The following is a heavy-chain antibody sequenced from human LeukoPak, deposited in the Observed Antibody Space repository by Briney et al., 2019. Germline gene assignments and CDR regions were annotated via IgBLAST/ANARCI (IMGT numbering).Heavy chain of an antibody. D-gene: IGHD3-10*01. Sequence: GGSLRLSCAASGFTFSSYGMHWVRQAPGRGLEWLAFIRYDGSNEYYADSVKGRFTISRDNSKNTLYLQMNSLRAEDTAVYYCAKDRGFGSGTGYYFDYWGQGTLVSVSS. CDR1: GFTFSSYG. V-gene: IGHV3-30*02. CDR2: IRYDGSNE. J-gene: IGHJ4*02. CDR3: AKDRGFGSGTGYYFDY.